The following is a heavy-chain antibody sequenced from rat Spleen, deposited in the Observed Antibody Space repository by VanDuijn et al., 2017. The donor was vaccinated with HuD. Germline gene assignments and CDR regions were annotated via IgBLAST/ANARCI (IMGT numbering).Heavy chain of an antibody. J-gene: IGHJ2*01. CDR3: TRAYPGPRGDY. V-gene: IGHV5-25*01. CDR1: GFTFSDYD. D-gene: IGHD1-4*01. CDR2: ISPSGGTT. Sequence: EVQLVESGGGLVQPGRSLTLSCAASGFTFSDYDMAWVRQAPTKGLEWVASISPSGGTTYYRDSVKGRFTVSRDDAKSTLYLQMNSLRSEDTATYYCTRAYPGPRGDYWGQGVMVTVSS.